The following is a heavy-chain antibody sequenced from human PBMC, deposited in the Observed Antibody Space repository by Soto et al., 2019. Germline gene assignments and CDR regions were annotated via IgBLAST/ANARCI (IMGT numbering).Heavy chain of an antibody. CDR2: ISSSSTTI. D-gene: IGHD3-9*01. V-gene: IGHV3-48*01. CDR3: VRHMDMRGGRYFDTF. CDR1: GFTFSSYS. J-gene: IGHJ4*02. Sequence: GGSLRLSCAASGFTFSSYSMNWVRQAPGKGLEWVSYISSSSTTIYYADSVKGRFTISRDNAKNSLYLQMNSLRAADTAVYYCVRHMDMRGGRYFDTFGGQGTQVTVSS.